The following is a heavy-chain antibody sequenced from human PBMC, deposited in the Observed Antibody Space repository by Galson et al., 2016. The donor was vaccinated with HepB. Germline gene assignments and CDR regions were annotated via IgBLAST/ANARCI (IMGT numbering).Heavy chain of an antibody. CDR1: GYRFTTYY. CDR2: INPSGGYT. CDR3: ARDGNSYESLCYYYGMDV. V-gene: IGHV1-46*01. D-gene: IGHD5-18*01. Sequence: SVKVSCKASGYRFTTYYMHWVRRAPGQGLEWLGKINPSGGYTTYAEKFQGRFTITADGSTSTAYMELSSLRSDDTAVYYCARDGNSYESLCYYYGMDVWGQRTTVTGSS. J-gene: IGHJ6*02.